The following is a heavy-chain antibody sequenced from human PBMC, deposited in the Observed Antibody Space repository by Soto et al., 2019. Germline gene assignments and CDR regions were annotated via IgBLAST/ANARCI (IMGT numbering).Heavy chain of an antibody. CDR2: ISYDETNE. J-gene: IGHJ6*02. CDR1: GFTFGSHG. V-gene: IGHV3-30*18. Sequence: VPLVESGGGLVQPGGSLRLTCVASGFTFGSHGMHWVRQAPGKGLEWVAVISYDETNEHYVDSVKGRFTISRDNSKSILYLQMNRLRPEDTAVYKCAKDLRTTISDYGMDVWGQGTTVTVSS. CDR3: AKDLRTTISDYGMDV.